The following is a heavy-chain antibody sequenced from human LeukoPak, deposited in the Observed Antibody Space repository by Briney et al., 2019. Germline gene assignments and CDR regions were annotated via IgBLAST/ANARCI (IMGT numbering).Heavy chain of an antibody. D-gene: IGHD1-26*01. J-gene: IGHJ4*02. CDR1: GYTFTGYY. CDR3: ARDVGATYEN. Sequence: ASVKVSCKASGYTFTGYYMHWVRQAPGQGLDWMGRINPNRGGTNYAQKFQGRVTMTKDTSISTADMELSRLRSDDTAVYYCARDVGATYENWGQGTLVTVSS. CDR2: INPNRGGT. V-gene: IGHV1-2*06.